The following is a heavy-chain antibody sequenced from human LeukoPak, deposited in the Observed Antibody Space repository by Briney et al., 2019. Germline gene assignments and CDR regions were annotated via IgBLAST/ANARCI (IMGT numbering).Heavy chain of an antibody. CDR2: IYYSGST. J-gene: IGHJ5*02. V-gene: IGHV4-39*07. CDR3: ARDSSITSPYSGFDP. CDR1: GDSLSSSGYY. D-gene: IGHD2-2*01. Sequence: PSETLSLTCNVSGDSLSSSGYYWGWIRQPPGEGLEWLGSIYYSGSTYFDPSLKSRVPISVDTSKNQFSLNLSSVTARDTAVYYCARDSSITSPYSGFDPWGQGTLVTVSS.